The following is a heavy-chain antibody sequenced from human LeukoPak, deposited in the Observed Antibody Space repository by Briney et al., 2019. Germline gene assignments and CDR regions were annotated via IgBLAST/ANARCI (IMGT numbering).Heavy chain of an antibody. J-gene: IGHJ4*02. CDR1: GFSFNSFA. Sequence: GGSLRLSCAASGFSFNSFAMSWVRQAPGMGLEWVVAISGNGDNTYYTDSVKGRFAISRDNSKNTLYLQMNGLRAEDTAMYYCAKKGATTGDFDYWGQETLVTVSS. CDR3: AKKGATTGDFDY. V-gene: IGHV3-23*01. CDR2: ISGNGDNT. D-gene: IGHD1-26*01.